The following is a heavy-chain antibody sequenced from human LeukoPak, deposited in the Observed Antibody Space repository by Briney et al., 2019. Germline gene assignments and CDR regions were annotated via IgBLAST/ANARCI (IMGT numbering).Heavy chain of an antibody. CDR3: ARDATYYYDSSGYSPYRPDY. J-gene: IGHJ4*02. CDR1: GITFRSYG. V-gene: IGHV3-33*08. CDR2: IRYDGSNK. Sequence: GRSLRLSCVASGITFRSYGMHWVRQAPGKGLEWVAFIRYDGSNKYYADSVKGRFTISRDNAKNSLYLQMNSLRAEDTAVYYCARDATYYYDSSGYSPYRPDYWGQGTLVTVSS. D-gene: IGHD3-22*01.